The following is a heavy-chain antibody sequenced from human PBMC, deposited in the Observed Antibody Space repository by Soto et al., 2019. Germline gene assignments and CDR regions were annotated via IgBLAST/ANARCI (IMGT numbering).Heavy chain of an antibody. J-gene: IGHJ4*02. CDR2: ISLSGSTI. Sequence: GGSLRLSCAASGFAFSNYEMNWVRQAPGKGLEWVSYISLSGSTIYYAGSVKGRFTISRDDAKNSLYLQMDSLRADDTAVYYCARGSFSASPNFFDYWGQGTLVTVSS. V-gene: IGHV3-48*03. D-gene: IGHD3-3*02. CDR3: ARGSFSASPNFFDY. CDR1: GFAFSNYE.